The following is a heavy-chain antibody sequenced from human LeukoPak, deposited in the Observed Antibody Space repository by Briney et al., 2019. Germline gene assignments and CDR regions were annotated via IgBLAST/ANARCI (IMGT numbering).Heavy chain of an antibody. V-gene: IGHV5-51*01. D-gene: IGHD2-2*01. CDR3: ARKFCSSTTCYVAFDM. J-gene: IGHJ3*02. Sequence: GESLKISCKGSGYTFTNYWIGWVRQMPGKGLEYMGIIYPRDSDTRYSPSFEGQVTISPDKSISTAYLQWSSLKASDTAMYFCARKFCSSTTCYVAFDMWGQGTMVTVSS. CDR2: IYPRDSDT. CDR1: GYTFTNYW.